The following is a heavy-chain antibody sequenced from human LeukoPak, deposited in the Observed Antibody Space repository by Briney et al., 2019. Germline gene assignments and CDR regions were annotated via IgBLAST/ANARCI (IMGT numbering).Heavy chain of an antibody. Sequence: SETLSLTCTVSGGSISSSSYYWGWIRQPPGKGLEWIGSIYYSGSTYYNPSPKSRVTISVDTSKNQFSLKLSSVTAADTAVYYCARQGGGWWELLGDPLRAFDIWGQGTMVTVSS. CDR2: IYYSGST. D-gene: IGHD1-26*01. CDR1: GGSISSSSYY. J-gene: IGHJ3*02. CDR3: ARQGGGWWELLGDPLRAFDI. V-gene: IGHV4-39*01.